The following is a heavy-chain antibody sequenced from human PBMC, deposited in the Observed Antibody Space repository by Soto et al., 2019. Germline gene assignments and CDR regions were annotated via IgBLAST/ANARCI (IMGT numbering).Heavy chain of an antibody. D-gene: IGHD6-6*01. Sequence: SETLSLTCTVSGGSISSTSSYWAWIRQPPGKGLEWVGSIYYLGNTYYNPSLGSRVTISVDTSKNQFSLKLSSVTAADTAVYYCARVSEGEEYSSSSYYYYYMDVWGKGTTVTVSS. CDR3: ARVSEGEEYSSSSYYYYYMDV. J-gene: IGHJ6*03. CDR1: GGSISSTSSY. CDR2: IYYLGNT. V-gene: IGHV4-39*07.